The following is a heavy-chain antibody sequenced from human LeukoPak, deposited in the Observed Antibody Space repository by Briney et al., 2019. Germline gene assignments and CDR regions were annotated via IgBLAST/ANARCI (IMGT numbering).Heavy chain of an antibody. Sequence: PSETLSLTCTVSGGSISSSSYYWSWIRQPPGKGLEWIGYIYYSGSTNYNPSLKSRVTISVGTSKNQFSLKLSSVTAADTAVYYCARVVTGDRVFDYWGQGTLVTVSS. CDR1: GGSISSSSYY. CDR2: IYYSGST. D-gene: IGHD7-27*01. V-gene: IGHV4-61*01. J-gene: IGHJ4*02. CDR3: ARVVTGDRVFDY.